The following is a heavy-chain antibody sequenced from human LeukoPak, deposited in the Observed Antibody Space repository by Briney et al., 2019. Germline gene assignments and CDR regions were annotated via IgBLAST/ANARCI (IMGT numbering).Heavy chain of an antibody. V-gene: IGHV3-7*01. CDR1: GFTFNNYW. D-gene: IGHD3-22*01. CDR3: ARAVGSSGCDY. J-gene: IGHJ4*02. CDR2: ISQDGSEK. Sequence: GGSLRLSRAASGFTFNNYWLTWVRQAPGKGLEWVAKISQDGSEKYYVDSVKGRFTISRDSGKNSLYLQMNSLRVEDTAVYYCARAVGSSGCDYWGQGTLVTVSS.